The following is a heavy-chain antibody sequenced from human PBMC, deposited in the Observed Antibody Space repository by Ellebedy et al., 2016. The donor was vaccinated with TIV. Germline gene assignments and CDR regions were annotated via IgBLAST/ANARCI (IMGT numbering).Heavy chain of an antibody. CDR1: GFSFRSYW. J-gene: IGHJ5*02. Sequence: ESLKISCAASGFSFRSYWMSWVRQAPGKGLEWVANIYQDGSDKYYVASVKGRFTISRDNANKSLFLQMKNLRVEDTAVYYCARRGSYGDYAVQINSWFDTWGRGTLVTVSS. CDR3: ARRGSYGDYAVQINSWFDT. CDR2: IYQDGSDK. D-gene: IGHD3-16*01. V-gene: IGHV3-7*01.